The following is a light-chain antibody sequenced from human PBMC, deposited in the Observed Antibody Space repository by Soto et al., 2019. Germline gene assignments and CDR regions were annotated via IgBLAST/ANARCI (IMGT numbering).Light chain of an antibody. CDR3: QKYDRAPFT. V-gene: IGKV1-27*01. CDR1: QDIRNY. J-gene: IGKJ3*01. Sequence: DIQMTQSPASLSVSVGDRVTITCRASQDIRNYLAWYQQKPGKXPNXXIYAASTLQSGVPSRFSGSGSGTDGTLTINSLQPEDIATYYCQKYDRAPFTFGPGTKVDIK. CDR2: AAS.